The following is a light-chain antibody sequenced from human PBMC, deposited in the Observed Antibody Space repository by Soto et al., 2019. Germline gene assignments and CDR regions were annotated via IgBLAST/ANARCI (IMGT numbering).Light chain of an antibody. CDR1: QSISSY. J-gene: IGKJ4*01. V-gene: IGKV3-11*01. CDR3: QQRSDWPLT. Sequence: EIVLTQSPATLSLSPGERATLSCRGSQSISSYLAWYQQKPGQAPRLLIYDVSNRATGIPARFSGSGSGTDFTLTISSLEPEDFASYFCQQRSDWPLTFGGGTRVEI. CDR2: DVS.